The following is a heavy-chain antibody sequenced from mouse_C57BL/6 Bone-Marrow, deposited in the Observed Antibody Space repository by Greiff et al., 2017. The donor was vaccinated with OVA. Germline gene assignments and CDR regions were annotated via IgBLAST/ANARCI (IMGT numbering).Heavy chain of an antibody. CDR2: INPSTGGT. J-gene: IGHJ3*01. Sequence: VQLQQSGPELVKPGASVKISCKASGYSFTGYYMNWVKQSPEKSLEWIGEINPSTGGTTYNQKFKAKATLTEDKSSSTAYMQLKSLTSEDSAVYYCARKPQFAYWGQGTLVTASA. CDR1: GYSFTGYY. V-gene: IGHV1-42*01. CDR3: ARKPQFAY.